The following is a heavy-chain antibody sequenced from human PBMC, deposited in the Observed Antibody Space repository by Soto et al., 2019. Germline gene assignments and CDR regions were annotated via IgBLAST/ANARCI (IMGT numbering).Heavy chain of an antibody. J-gene: IGHJ6*03. Sequence: PSETLSLTCTVSGSSIISSSYYWGWIRQPPGKGLEWIGSIYYRGGTYYNPSLKSRVTISVDTSKNQFSLKLSSVTAADTAVYYCARICWSFGALTPHAYYYYMDVWGKGTTVTVSS. CDR1: GSSIISSSYY. V-gene: IGHV4-39*07. D-gene: IGHD3-3*01. CDR3: ARICWSFGALTPHAYYYYMDV. CDR2: IYYRGGT.